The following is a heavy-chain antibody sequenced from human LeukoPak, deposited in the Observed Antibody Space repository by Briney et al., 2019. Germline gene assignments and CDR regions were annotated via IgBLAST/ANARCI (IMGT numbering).Heavy chain of an antibody. J-gene: IGHJ6*02. CDR3: ARAKDFYSGMDL. CDR1: AYTLTGYY. Sequence: ASVTVSCKASAYTLTGYYLHWVRQAPGQGVQGMGWINPKSGGTNYGQDFQGRVTMTRDTSIRTGAMELSRLTADATPVYYFARAKDFYSGMDLWGQETTVTVSS. CDR2: INPKSGGT. V-gene: IGHV1-2*02.